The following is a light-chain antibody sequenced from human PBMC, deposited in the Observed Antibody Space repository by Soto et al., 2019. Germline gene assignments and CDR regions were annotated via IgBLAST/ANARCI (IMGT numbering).Light chain of an antibody. Sequence: DIVMTQSPDSLAVSLGARATITCTSSQRVLCSSNNKNYLAWYQQKAGQPPKALIYWASTRESWVPERFSASGSRAALSLTISSLPTEDVAVYYCQQYYSVPLTFGGGIKVDIK. CDR2: WAS. CDR1: QRVLCSSNNKNY. V-gene: IGKV4-1*01. CDR3: QQYYSVPLT. J-gene: IGKJ4*02.